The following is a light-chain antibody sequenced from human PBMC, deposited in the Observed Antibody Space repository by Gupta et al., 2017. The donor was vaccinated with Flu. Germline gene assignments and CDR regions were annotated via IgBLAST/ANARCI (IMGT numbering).Light chain of an antibody. Sequence: DIQLTQTPSFLSASVGDRVTLTRRASQGITNYVAWYQQKPGKAPKLLIYGAYTLQRGVTSRFSGSGSGTEFTLTISSLQPHDFATYWCLQRNSFPFTFGPGTKVDVK. CDR1: QGITNY. CDR2: GAY. J-gene: IGKJ3*01. CDR3: LQRNSFPFT. V-gene: IGKV1-9*01.